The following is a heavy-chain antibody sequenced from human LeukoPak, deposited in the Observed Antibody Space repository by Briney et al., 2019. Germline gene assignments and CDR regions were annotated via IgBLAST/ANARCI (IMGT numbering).Heavy chain of an antibody. D-gene: IGHD4-17*01. CDR2: ISYDGSNK. V-gene: IGHV3-30*18. CDR3: AKAEGSPGDYAPQGKYYYYGMDV. CDR1: GFTFSSYG. Sequence: GGSLRLSCAASGFTFSSYGMHWVRQAPGKGLEWVAVISYDGSNKYYADSVKGRFTISRDNSKNTLYLQMNSLRAEDTAVYYCAKAEGSPGDYAPQGKYYYYGMDVWGQGTTVTVSS. J-gene: IGHJ6*02.